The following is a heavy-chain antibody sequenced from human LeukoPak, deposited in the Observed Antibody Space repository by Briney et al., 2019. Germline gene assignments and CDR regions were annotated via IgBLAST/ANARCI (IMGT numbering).Heavy chain of an antibody. CDR3: ARDEETTVSTIDY. Sequence: QAGGSLRLSCAASGFTFSAYAMHWVRQAPGKGLEWVAVISYDGSSKYYADSVKGRFTISRDNTKNTLYLQMNRSRDEDTDVGGFARDEETTVSTIDYWGQGTLVTVSS. J-gene: IGHJ4*02. V-gene: IGHV3-30*04. D-gene: IGHD4-17*01. CDR2: ISYDGSSK. CDR1: GFTFSAYA.